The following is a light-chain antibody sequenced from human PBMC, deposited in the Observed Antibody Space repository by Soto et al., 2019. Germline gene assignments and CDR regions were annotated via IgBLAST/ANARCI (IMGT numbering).Light chain of an antibody. J-gene: IGKJ4*02. CDR1: QSITTY. CDR3: QQTYSAQLK. Sequence: DIQMTQSPSSLSASVGDRVTITCRAGQSITTYLNWYRQKPGKAPKLLIYAASSLQSGVPSRFSGSGSETEFTLSISSLQPEDFATYCCQQTYSAQLKCGGGTKVDIK. V-gene: IGKV1-39*01. CDR2: AAS.